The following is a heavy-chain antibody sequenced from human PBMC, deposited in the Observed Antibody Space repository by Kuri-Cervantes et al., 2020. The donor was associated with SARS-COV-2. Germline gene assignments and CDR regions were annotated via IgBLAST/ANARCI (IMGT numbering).Heavy chain of an antibody. CDR3: AKVANYYDSSGYDY. Sequence: GGSLRLSCAASGFTFDDYGMSWVRQAPGKGLEWVSAISGSGGSTYYADSVKGRFTISRDNSKNTLYLQMNSLRAEDTAVYYCAKVANYYDSSGYDYWGQGTLVTVSS. J-gene: IGHJ4*02. CDR1: GFTFDDYG. D-gene: IGHD3-22*01. V-gene: IGHV3-23*01. CDR2: ISGSGGST.